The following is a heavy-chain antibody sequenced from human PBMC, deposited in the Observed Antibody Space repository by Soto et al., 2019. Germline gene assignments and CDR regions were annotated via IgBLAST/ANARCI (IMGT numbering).Heavy chain of an antibody. D-gene: IGHD6-6*01. CDR1: GGTVSSYA. CDR2: IIPLLNTP. Sequence: QVQLVQSGAEVKKPGSLVKVSCRASGGTVSSYAVSWVRQAPGQGLEWMGVIIPLLNTPKYVQKFQGRVTITADASATTAYMELSSLRSEDTAVYYCARESSSPNYYYYGMDVWGQGTTVTVSS. V-gene: IGHV1-69*01. CDR3: ARESSSPNYYYYGMDV. J-gene: IGHJ6*02.